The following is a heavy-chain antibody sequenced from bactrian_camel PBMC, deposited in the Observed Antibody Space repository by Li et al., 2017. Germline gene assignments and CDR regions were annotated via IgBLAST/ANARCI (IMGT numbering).Heavy chain of an antibody. Sequence: HVQLVESGGGSVQAGGSLRLSCKVSGHSRGSNCVGWYRLPPGRAPAEREGIAAIRRDGGETWYAASVKGRFTISRDTAKNALYLEMNSLKPEDTAMYYCVVDADGVDGGSGACIFRPGISYSGPGTQVTVS. J-gene: IGHJ4*01. D-gene: IGHD2*01. V-gene: IGHV3S45*01. CDR2: IRRDGGET. CDR1: GHSRGSNC. CDR3: VVDADGVDGGSGACIFRPGISY.